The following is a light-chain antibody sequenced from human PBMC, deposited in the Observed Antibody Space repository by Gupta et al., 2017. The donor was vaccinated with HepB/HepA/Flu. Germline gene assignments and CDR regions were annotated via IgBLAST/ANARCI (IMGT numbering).Light chain of an antibody. V-gene: IGKV1-39*01. CDR2: AAS. J-gene: IGKJ2*01. Sequence: DIQMTQSPSSLSASVGDRVTITCRASQSISSYLNWYQQKPGKAPKLLIYAASSLQSGVPSRFSGSGSGTDFTLTISSLQPEDFATYYCQQSYSTPYTFGQGTKLETK. CDR3: QQSYSTPYT. CDR1: QSISSY.